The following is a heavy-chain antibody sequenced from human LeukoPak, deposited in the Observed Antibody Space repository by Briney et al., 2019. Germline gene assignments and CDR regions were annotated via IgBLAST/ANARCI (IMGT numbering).Heavy chain of an antibody. D-gene: IGHD3-3*01. CDR3: ARLNLEWQDAFDI. Sequence: SETLSLTCAVYGGSFSGYYWSWIRQPPGKGLEWIGEINHSGSTNYNPSLKSRVTISVDTSKNQFSLKLSSVTAADTAVYYCARLNLEWQDAFDIWGQGTMVTVSS. CDR1: GGSFSGYY. CDR2: INHSGST. V-gene: IGHV4-34*01. J-gene: IGHJ3*02.